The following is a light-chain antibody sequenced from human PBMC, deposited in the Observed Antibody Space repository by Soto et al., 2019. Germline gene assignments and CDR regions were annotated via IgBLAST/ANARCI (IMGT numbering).Light chain of an antibody. J-gene: IGKJ4*01. CDR3: QQYGSSRLT. CDR2: AAA. Sequence: EVLMTQSPATLSVSPGERATLSCRASQSVSRKLAWYQQTRGQAPRLLIFAAAARATGVPARFSGSGSGTDFTLTISRLEPEEFAVYYCQQYGSSRLTFGGGTKVDIK. CDR1: QSVSRK. V-gene: IGKV3-15*01.